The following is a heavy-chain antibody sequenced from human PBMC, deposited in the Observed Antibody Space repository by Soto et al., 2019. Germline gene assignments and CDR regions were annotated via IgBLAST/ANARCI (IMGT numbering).Heavy chain of an antibody. J-gene: IGHJ3*02. CDR3: AKEVRYCSGGSCYSSAFDI. V-gene: IGHV3-30*18. CDR1: GFTFSSYG. Sequence: QVQLVESGGGVVQPGRSLRLSCAASGFTFSSYGMHWVRQAPGKGLEWVAVISSDGRNKYYADSVKGRFTISRDNSKNTLYLRMNSLRAEDTAVYYCAKEVRYCSGGSCYSSAFDIWGQGTMVTVSS. CDR2: ISSDGRNK. D-gene: IGHD2-15*01.